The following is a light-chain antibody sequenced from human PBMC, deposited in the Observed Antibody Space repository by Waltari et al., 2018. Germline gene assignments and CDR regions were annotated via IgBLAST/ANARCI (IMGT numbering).Light chain of an antibody. CDR2: EYS. CDR1: SGRIAGNF. V-gene: IGLV6-57*04. J-gene: IGLJ2*01. CDR3: QSYDSTNHVV. Sequence: NFMLTQPHSVSESPGVTVTISCTRSSGRIAGNFVQWYQQRPGSAPSVVIYEYSQRPSGVPDRFSGSIDSSSNSAPLTISGLKTEDEADYYCQSYDSTNHVVFGGGTKLTVL.